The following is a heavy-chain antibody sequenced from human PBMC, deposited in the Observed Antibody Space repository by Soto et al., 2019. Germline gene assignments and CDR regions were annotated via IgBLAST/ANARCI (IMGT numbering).Heavy chain of an antibody. CDR1: GCSISSGDYY. CDR3: ARWLGYGPHFDY. J-gene: IGHJ4*02. Sequence: QVQLQESGPGLVKPSQTLSLTCTVSGCSISSGDYYWSWIRQPPGKGLEWIGYISYSGSTYYNPSLKSRVTISVDTSKNQFSLKLSSVTAADTAVYYCARWLGYGPHFDYWGQGTLVTVSS. CDR2: ISYSGST. D-gene: IGHD5-12*01. V-gene: IGHV4-30-4*01.